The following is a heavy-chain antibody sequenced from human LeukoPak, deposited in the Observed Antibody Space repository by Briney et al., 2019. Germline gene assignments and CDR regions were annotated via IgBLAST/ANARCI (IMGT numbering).Heavy chain of an antibody. CDR3: ARGLPRPPDIVVVPAAILYYMDV. CDR2: INPNSSGT. D-gene: IGHD2-2*02. V-gene: IGHV1-2*02. J-gene: IGHJ6*03. Sequence: GASVKVSCKASGYTFTGYYMHWVRQAPGQGLEWMGWINPNSSGTNYAQKFQGRVTMTRDTSISTAYMELSRLRSDDTAVYYCARGLPRPPDIVVVPAAILYYMDVWGKGTTVTVSS. CDR1: GYTFTGYY.